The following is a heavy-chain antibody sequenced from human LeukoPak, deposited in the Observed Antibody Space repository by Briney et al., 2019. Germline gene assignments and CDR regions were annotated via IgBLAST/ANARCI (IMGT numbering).Heavy chain of an antibody. CDR2: MFHSGST. Sequence: SETLSLTCTVSGYSISSGYHWGWIRQPPGKGLEWIGSMFHSGSTNYNPSLKSRVTMSVDTSKNQFSLKLSSVTAADTAVYYCARDSPGFLFDYWGQGILVTVSS. V-gene: IGHV4-38-2*02. CDR3: ARDSPGFLFDY. D-gene: IGHD2/OR15-2a*01. CDR1: GYSISSGYH. J-gene: IGHJ4*02.